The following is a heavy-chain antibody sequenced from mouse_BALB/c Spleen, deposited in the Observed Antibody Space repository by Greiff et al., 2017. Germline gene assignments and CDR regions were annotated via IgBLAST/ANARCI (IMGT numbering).Heavy chain of an antibody. CDR3: ARAYYGSKFAY. D-gene: IGHD1-1*01. J-gene: IGHJ3*01. V-gene: IGHV1S135*01. CDR2: IDPYNGGT. Sequence: EVQLQQSGPELVKPGASVKVSCKASGYAFTSYNMYWVKQSHGKSLEWIGYIDPYNGGTSYNQKFKGKATLTVDKSSSTAYMQLNSLTSEDSAVYYCARAYYGSKFAYWGQGTLVTVSA. CDR1: GYAFTSYN.